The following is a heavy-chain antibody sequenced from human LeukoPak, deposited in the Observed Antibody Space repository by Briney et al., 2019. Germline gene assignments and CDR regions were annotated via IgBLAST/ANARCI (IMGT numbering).Heavy chain of an antibody. Sequence: PGGSLRLSCEASGFSVSTNYMSWVRQAPGKGLEWVSVIYSGGNTYYADSVKGRFIISRDNSKNTLYLQMNSLRAEDTAVYYCARLGFGSLGYYYGMNVWGQGTTVTVSS. D-gene: IGHD3-10*01. CDR2: IYSGGNT. CDR1: GFSVSTNY. J-gene: IGHJ6*02. CDR3: ARLGFGSLGYYYGMNV. V-gene: IGHV3-53*01.